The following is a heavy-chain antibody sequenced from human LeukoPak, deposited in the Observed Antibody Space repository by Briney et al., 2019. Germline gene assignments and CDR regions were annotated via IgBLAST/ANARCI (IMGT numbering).Heavy chain of an antibody. J-gene: IGHJ4*02. D-gene: IGHD3-9*01. CDR1: GFTLDSYS. V-gene: IGHV3-21*01. CDR3: ARVQRGPYDILAGPSDY. CDR2: ISSANTYI. Sequence: GGSLRLSCAASGFTLDSYSLTWVRQAPGKGPEWVSSISSANTYIFYSDSVKGRFTVSRDNAESSLYLQMNSLRAEDTAVYFCARVQRGPYDILAGPSDYWGQGVLVTVSS.